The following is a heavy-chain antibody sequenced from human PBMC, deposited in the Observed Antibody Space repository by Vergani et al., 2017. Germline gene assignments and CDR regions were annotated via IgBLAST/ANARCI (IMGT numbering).Heavy chain of an antibody. D-gene: IGHD1-7*01. CDR1: GFSLNTRGVS. Sequence: QITFKESGPTLVKPTQTLTLTCTFSGFSLNTRGVSVAWIRQPPGKALDWLALLYWNDDQHYSPSLNNRVTITKYTSKNQVVLTMTNMDYVDTGTYYCVYRKTECGTTGCFYPFYYYYYMDVWGKGTTVTVSS. CDR2: LYWNDDQ. J-gene: IGHJ6*03. V-gene: IGHV2-5*04. CDR3: VYRKTECGTTGCFYPFYYYYYMDV.